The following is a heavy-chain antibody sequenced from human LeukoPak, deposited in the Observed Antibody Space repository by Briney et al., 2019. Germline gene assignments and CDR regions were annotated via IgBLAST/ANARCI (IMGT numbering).Heavy chain of an antibody. CDR2: MYYSGST. V-gene: IGHV4-59*01. Sequence: SETLSLTCTVSGGSISSYYWSWIRQPPGKGLEWIGYMYYSGSTNYNPSLKSRVTISVDTSKNQFSLKLSSVTAADTAVYYCGRGGSHSSGWYNYWGQGTLVTVSS. J-gene: IGHJ4*02. CDR1: GGSISSYY. CDR3: GRGGSHSSGWYNY. D-gene: IGHD6-19*01.